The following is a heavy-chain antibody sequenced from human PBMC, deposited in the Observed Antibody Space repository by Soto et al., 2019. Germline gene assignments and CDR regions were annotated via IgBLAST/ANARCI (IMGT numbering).Heavy chain of an antibody. J-gene: IGHJ2*01. CDR3: VRGLYDVNGYYLYFDL. CDR2: ISYDGSSK. CDR1: GFTFSSYA. Sequence: QVQLVESGGGVVQPGRSLRLSCAASGFTFSSYAMHWVRQAPGKGLEWVALISYDGSSKYYADSVKGRLTISRDNSKKTLYLQMNSLRAEDTAVYYCVRGLYDVNGYYLYFDLWGRGTLVTVSS. D-gene: IGHD3-22*01. V-gene: IGHV3-30-3*01.